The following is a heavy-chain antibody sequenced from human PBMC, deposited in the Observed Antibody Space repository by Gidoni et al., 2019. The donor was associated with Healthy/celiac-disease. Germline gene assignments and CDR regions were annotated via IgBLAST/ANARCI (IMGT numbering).Heavy chain of an antibody. D-gene: IGHD2-2*01. CDR2: IYTSGST. Sequence: QVQLQESGPGLVQPSETLFLTCTVSGGSISSYYWSWIRQPAGKGLEWIGRIYTSGSTNYNPSLKSRVTMSVDTSKNQFSLTLSSVTAADTAVYYCARVPAADYYYYGMDVWGKGTTVTVSS. V-gene: IGHV4-4*07. J-gene: IGHJ6*04. CDR1: GGSISSYY. CDR3: ARVPAADYYYYGMDV.